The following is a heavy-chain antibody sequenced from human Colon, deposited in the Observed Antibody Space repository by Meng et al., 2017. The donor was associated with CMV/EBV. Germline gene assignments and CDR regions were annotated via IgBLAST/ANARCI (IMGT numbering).Heavy chain of an antibody. CDR1: GFSLSNHW. CDR3: ARDPEPTGYYGMDV. V-gene: IGHV3-11*01. Sequence: GESLKISCAVSGFSLSNHWMSWVRQAPGKGLEWVAYISSASGSAKYYADSVKGRFTISRDNAKNSLYLQMNSLRVEDTAVYYCARDPEPTGYYGMDVWGQGTTVTVSS. CDR2: ISSASGSAK. D-gene: IGHD1-14*01. J-gene: IGHJ6*02.